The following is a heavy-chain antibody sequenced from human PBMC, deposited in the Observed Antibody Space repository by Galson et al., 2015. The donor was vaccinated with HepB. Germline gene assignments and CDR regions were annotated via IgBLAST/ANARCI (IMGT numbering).Heavy chain of an antibody. J-gene: IGHJ6*02. V-gene: IGHV4-4*07. CDR2: IYISGST. CDR1: GGSISTYY. CDR3: ARADYYYYGMDV. Sequence: ETLSLTCTVSGGSISTYYWSWVRQPAGKGLEWIGHIYISGSTKYNPSLESRVTMSIDTSKNQVSLNLGSVTAADTAVYYCARADYYYYGMDVWGQGTTVTVSS.